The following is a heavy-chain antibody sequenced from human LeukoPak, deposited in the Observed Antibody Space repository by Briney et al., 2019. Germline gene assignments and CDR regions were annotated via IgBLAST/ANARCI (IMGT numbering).Heavy chain of an antibody. D-gene: IGHD3-9*01. V-gene: IGHV1-2*02. J-gene: IGHJ1*01. CDR1: GYTFTVYY. Sequence: ASVKVSCKASGYTFTVYYMHWVRQAPGQGLEWMGWINPNSGGTNYAQKFQGRVTMTRDTSISTAYMELSRLRSDDTAVYYCARDLVSGLPQFQHWGQGTLVTVSS. CDR2: INPNSGGT. CDR3: ARDLVSGLPQFQH.